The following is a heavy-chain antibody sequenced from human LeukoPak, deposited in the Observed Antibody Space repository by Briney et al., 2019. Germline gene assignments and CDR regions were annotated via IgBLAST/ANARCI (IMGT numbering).Heavy chain of an antibody. D-gene: IGHD2-15*01. CDR1: GFTFGSYS. Sequence: GGSLRPSCAASGFTFGSYSMNWVRQAPGKGLEWVSSISSSSSYIYYADSVKGRFTISRDNAKNSLYLQMNSLRAEDTAVYYCARLTAAATAFDIWGQGTMVTVSS. CDR2: ISSSSSYI. J-gene: IGHJ3*02. CDR3: ARLTAAATAFDI. V-gene: IGHV3-21*01.